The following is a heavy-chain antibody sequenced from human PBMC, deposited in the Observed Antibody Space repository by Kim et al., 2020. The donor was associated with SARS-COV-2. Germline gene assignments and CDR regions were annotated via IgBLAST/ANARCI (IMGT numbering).Heavy chain of an antibody. CDR3: ASSPHNYYGSGSYYYYYGMDV. D-gene: IGHD3-10*01. J-gene: IGHJ6*02. CDR2: IYSGGST. Sequence: GGSLRLSCAASGFTVSSNYMSWVRQAPGKGLEWVSVIYSGGSTYYADSVKGRFTISRDNSKNTLYLQMNSLRAEDTAVYYCASSPHNYYGSGSYYYYYGMDVWGQGTTVTVSS. V-gene: IGHV3-66*01. CDR1: GFTVSSNY.